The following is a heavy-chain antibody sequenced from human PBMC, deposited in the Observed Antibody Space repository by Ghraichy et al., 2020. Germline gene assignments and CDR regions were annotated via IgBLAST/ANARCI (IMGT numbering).Heavy chain of an antibody. CDR2: ISSSSSYI. CDR3: AREYYDILTGYSVHFDY. D-gene: IGHD3-9*01. CDR1: GFTFSSYS. V-gene: IGHV3-21*01. J-gene: IGHJ4*02. Sequence: GESLNISCAASGFTFSSYSMNWVRQAPGKGLEWVSSISSSSSYIYYADSVKGRFIISRDNAKNSLYLQMNSLRAEDTAVYYCAREYYDILTGYSVHFDYWGQGTLVTVSS.